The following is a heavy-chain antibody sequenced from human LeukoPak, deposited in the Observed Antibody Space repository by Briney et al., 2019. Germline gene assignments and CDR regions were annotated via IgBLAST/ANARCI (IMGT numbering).Heavy chain of an antibody. CDR3: ARQMVHYDIVTGPTPTNWFDP. D-gene: IGHD3-9*01. Sequence: SETLSLTCTVSGGSISSSSYYWGWIRQPPGKGLEWIGSIYYSGSTYYNPSLKSRVTISVDTSKNQFSLKLSSVTAADTAVYYCARQMVHYDIVTGPTPTNWFDPWGQGTLVTVSS. CDR2: IYYSGST. CDR1: GGSISSSSYY. V-gene: IGHV4-39*01. J-gene: IGHJ5*02.